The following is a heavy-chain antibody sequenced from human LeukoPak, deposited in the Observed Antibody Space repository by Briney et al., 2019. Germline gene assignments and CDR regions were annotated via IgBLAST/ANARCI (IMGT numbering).Heavy chain of an antibody. D-gene: IGHD1-7*01. CDR2: MNPNSGNT. J-gene: IGHJ6*02. Sequence: ASVKVSCKASGYTFTSYDINWVRQATGQGLEWMGWMNPNSGNTGYAQKFQGRVTTTRNTSISTAYMELSSLRSEDTAVYYCARGPEGWNSPEDYYYGMDVWGQGTTVTVSS. V-gene: IGHV1-8*01. CDR3: ARGPEGWNSPEDYYYGMDV. CDR1: GYTFTSYD.